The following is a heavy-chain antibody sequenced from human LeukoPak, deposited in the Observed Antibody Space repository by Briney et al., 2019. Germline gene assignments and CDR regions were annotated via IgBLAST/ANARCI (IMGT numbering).Heavy chain of an antibody. Sequence: PGGSLRLSCPASGFAFSNYGMHWVGLAPGKGLEWVAFIQYGGSNKYYADSVKGRFTISRDNSKNTLYLQMNSLRPEYTALYYCARDISHDYGDYWGQGTLVTVSS. CDR1: GFAFSNYG. CDR3: ARDISHDYGDY. V-gene: IGHV3-30*02. J-gene: IGHJ4*02. CDR2: IQYGGSNK.